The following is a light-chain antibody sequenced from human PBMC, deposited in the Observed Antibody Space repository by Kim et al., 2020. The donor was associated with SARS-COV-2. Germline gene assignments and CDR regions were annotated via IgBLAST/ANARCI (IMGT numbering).Light chain of an antibody. CDR2: TAT. V-gene: IGKV1-39*01. CDR3: QQGYRTPVT. J-gene: IGKJ2*01. CDR1: QYISNH. Sequence: DIEMTQSPSSLSASVGDRVTITCRASQYISNHLNWYQHKPGRGPELPIYTATSLQSGVPSRFSGGGSGTDFTLTISSLQPEDFATYYCQQGYRTPVTFGQGTKLEI.